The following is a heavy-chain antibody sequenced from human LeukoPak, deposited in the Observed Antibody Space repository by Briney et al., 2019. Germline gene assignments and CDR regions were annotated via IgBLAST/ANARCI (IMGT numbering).Heavy chain of an antibody. D-gene: IGHD5-12*01. Sequence: GGSLRLSCVASGFTFSSYSMNWVRQAPGKGLEWVSYISGSSSTIYYADSVKGRFTISRDNAKNSLYLQMHSLRDEDTAVYYCARGGYHGFFDYWGQGTLVTVSS. V-gene: IGHV3-48*02. J-gene: IGHJ4*02. CDR3: ARGGYHGFFDY. CDR2: ISGSSSTI. CDR1: GFTFSSYS.